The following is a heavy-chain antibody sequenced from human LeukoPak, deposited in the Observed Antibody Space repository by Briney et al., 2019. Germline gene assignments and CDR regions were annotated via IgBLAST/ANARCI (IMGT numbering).Heavy chain of an antibody. CDR2: ISSSGSTI. CDR3: ARDRPPNWVFDY. CDR1: GFTFSDYY. Sequence: GGSLRLSCAASGFTFSDYYMSWIRQAPGKGLEWVSYISSSGSTIYCADSVKGRFTISRDNAKNSLYLQMNSLRAEDTAVYYCARDRPPNWVFDYWGQGTLVTVSS. V-gene: IGHV3-11*04. J-gene: IGHJ4*02. D-gene: IGHD1-1*01.